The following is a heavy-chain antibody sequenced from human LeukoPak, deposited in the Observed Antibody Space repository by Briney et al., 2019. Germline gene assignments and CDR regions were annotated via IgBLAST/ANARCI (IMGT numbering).Heavy chain of an antibody. J-gene: IGHJ5*02. Sequence: EASVKVSCKTSDYNFASYNFGWVRQAPGQGLEWMGWISAYNANTNYAQKFQDRVTLTTDRSTSTAFMELRGLRSDDTAVYYCARARLAVPGTVWLDPWGQGTQVSVSS. D-gene: IGHD6-19*01. CDR2: ISAYNANT. V-gene: IGHV1-18*01. CDR3: ARARLAVPGTVWLDP. CDR1: DYNFASYN.